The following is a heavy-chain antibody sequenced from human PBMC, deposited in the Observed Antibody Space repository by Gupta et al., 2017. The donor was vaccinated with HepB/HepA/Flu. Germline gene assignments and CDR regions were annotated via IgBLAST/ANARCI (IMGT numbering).Heavy chain of an antibody. CDR1: GFIFSNYA. V-gene: IGHV3-30-3*01. J-gene: IGHJ4*02. CDR2: INAGSNK. CDR3: VRDEYTGNSRTLDY. D-gene: IGHD1-26*01. Sequence: QVHLLESGGGVGHPGRSLRLSCPASGFIFSNYAIHWVRQAPGMGLEWMTVINAGSNKNYTDAVKGRFTISRDNSKNMLYLQMNSLRPEDTSVYYCVRDEYTGNSRTLDYGGQGDLIIVSS.